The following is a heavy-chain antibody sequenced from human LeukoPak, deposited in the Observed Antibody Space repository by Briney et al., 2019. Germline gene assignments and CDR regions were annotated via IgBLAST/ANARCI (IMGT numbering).Heavy chain of an antibody. CDR1: GYTFTNYY. D-gene: IGHD3-16*02. Sequence: ASVKVSCKASGYTFTNYYIHWVRQAPGQGLEWMGWINPNSGGTNYAQKFQGRVTMTRDTSISTAYMELSRLRSDDTAVYYCARDRYDYVWGSYRYDAFDIWGQGTMVTVSS. V-gene: IGHV1-2*02. CDR2: INPNSGGT. CDR3: ARDRYDYVWGSYRYDAFDI. J-gene: IGHJ3*02.